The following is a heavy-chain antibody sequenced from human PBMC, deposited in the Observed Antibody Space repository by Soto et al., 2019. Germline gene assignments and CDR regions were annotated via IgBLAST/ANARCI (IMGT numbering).Heavy chain of an antibody. J-gene: IGHJ4*02. Sequence: PGESLKISCKGSGYSFTSYWIGWVRQMPGKGLEWMGIIYPGDSDTRYSPSFQGQVTISADTSISTAYLQWSSLKASDTAMYYCARGGYYDFWSGYSAFDYWGQGTLVTVSS. V-gene: IGHV5-51*01. D-gene: IGHD3-3*01. CDR2: IYPGDSDT. CDR3: ARGGYYDFWSGYSAFDY. CDR1: GYSFTSYW.